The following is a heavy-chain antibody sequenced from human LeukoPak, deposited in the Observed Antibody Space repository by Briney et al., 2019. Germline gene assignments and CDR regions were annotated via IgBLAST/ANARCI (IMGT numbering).Heavy chain of an antibody. CDR2: ITSDSGDT. CDR3: ARPQSVDWLFDAFDL. V-gene: IGHV3-21*01. Sequence: GGSLRLSCAASGFTFSKYWLHWVRQAPGQGLEWVASITSDSGDTNFADSLKARLTISRDNAKNSLYLQISSLRIEDTAVYYCARPQSVDWLFDAFDLWGQGTSVTVSS. CDR1: GFTFSKYW. D-gene: IGHD3/OR15-3a*01. J-gene: IGHJ3*01.